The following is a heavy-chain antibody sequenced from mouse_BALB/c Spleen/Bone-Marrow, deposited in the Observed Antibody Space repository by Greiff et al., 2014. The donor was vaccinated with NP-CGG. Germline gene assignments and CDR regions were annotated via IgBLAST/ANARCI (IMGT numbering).Heavy chain of an antibody. D-gene: IGHD3-3*01. V-gene: IGHV1-77*01. J-gene: IGHJ3*01. CDR2: IYPGSGNT. CDR1: GYTFTDYY. CDR3: AREGDPGAWFAY. Sequence: LQESGAELARPGASVKLSCKASGYTFTDYYINWVKQRTGQGLEWIGEIYPGSGNTYYNEKFKGKATLTADKSSSTAYMQLSSLTSEDSAVYFRAREGDPGAWFAYWGQGTLVTVSA.